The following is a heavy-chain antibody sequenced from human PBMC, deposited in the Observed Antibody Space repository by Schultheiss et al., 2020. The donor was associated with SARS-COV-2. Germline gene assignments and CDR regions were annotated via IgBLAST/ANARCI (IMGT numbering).Heavy chain of an antibody. CDR1: GFTFSSYA. Sequence: GESLKISCAASGFTFSSYAMSWVRQAPGKGLEWVSAISGSGGSTYYADSVKGRFTISRDNSKNTLYLQMNSLRAEDTAVYYCAKDLCGSTSCYTFDIWGQGTLVTVSS. J-gene: IGHJ4*02. D-gene: IGHD2-2*02. CDR2: ISGSGGST. CDR3: AKDLCGSTSCYTFDI. V-gene: IGHV3-23*01.